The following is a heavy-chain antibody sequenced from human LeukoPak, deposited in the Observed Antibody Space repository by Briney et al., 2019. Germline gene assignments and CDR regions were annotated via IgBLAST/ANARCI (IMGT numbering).Heavy chain of an antibody. V-gene: IGHV3-23*01. CDR3: AKDLPHYYDSSGYRRVDY. CDR2: ISGSGGST. D-gene: IGHD3-22*01. CDR1: GFTFSSYA. J-gene: IGHJ4*02. Sequence: GGSLRLSCAASGFTFSSYAMSWVRRAPGKGLEWVSAISGSGGSTYYADSVKGRFTISRDNSKNTLYLQMNSLRAEDTAVYYCAKDLPHYYDSSGYRRVDYWGQGTLVTVSS.